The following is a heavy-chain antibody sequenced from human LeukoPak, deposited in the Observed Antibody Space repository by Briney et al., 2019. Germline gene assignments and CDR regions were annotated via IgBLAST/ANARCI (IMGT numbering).Heavy chain of an antibody. Sequence: PGGSLRLSCAASGFTFDDFAMHRVRHFPGRGLEWVSGISWNSDDIEYADSARGRFTISRDNAKNSLFLQMNSLRPDDTALYYCTRDVDFDHWGQGTLVTVSS. V-gene: IGHV3-9*01. CDR2: ISWNSDDI. CDR3: TRDVDFDH. J-gene: IGHJ4*02. D-gene: IGHD3-3*01. CDR1: GFTFDDFA.